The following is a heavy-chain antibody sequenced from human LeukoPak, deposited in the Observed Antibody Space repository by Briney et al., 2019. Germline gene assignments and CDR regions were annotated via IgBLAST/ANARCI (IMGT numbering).Heavy chain of an antibody. CDR1: GGSISSGDYY. CDR2: IYYSGST. Sequence: SSQTLSLTCTVSGGSISSGDYYWSWIRQPPGKGLEWIGYIYYSGSTYYNPSLKSRATISVETSKNQFSLKLSSVTAADTAVYYCARDFYRGSFDYWGQGTLVTVSS. V-gene: IGHV4-30-4*08. D-gene: IGHD3-3*01. J-gene: IGHJ4*02. CDR3: ARDFYRGSFDY.